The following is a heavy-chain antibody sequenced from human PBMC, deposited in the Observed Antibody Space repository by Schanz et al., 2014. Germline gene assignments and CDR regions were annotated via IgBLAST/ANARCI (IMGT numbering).Heavy chain of an antibody. Sequence: VQMVESGGGLVQPGGSLRLSCAGSGFTFGNYAMGWVRQAPGKGLEWVAFISYDGNEKHYPDSVRGRFTISRDDSKNTLYLQMNSLRPEDTAVYYCAKEDRTHSSDYVYWGQGTLVTVSS. CDR3: AKEDRTHSSDYVY. J-gene: IGHJ4*02. CDR2: ISYDGNEK. V-gene: IGHV3-30*18. CDR1: GFTFGNYA. D-gene: IGHD3-22*01.